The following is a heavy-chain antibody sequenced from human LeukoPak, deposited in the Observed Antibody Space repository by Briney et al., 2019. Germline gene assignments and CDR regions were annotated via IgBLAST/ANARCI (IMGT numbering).Heavy chain of an antibody. J-gene: IGHJ2*01. D-gene: IGHD4/OR15-4a*01. CDR2: IYYAGST. CDR3: ARGRRIVVLPGRGYFDL. V-gene: IGHV4-39*02. CDR1: GFTFSSYW. Sequence: PGGSLRLSCAASGFTFSSYWMSWVRQAPGKGLEWIGSIYYAGSTYYNPSLKSRVTLSVDTSTNHFSLNIKSVTAADTAMYYCARGRRIVVLPGRGYFDLWGRGTLVTVSS.